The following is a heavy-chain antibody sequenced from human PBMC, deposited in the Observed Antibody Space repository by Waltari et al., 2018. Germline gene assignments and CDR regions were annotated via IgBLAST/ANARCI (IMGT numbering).Heavy chain of an antibody. CDR1: GGSISSSSYY. CDR2: IYYSGST. D-gene: IGHD6-6*01. V-gene: IGHV4-39*01. CDR3: ARHGKRAAARPEWFDP. Sequence: QLQLQESGPGLVKPSETLSLTCTVSGGSISSSSYYWGWIRQPPGKGLEWIGSIYYSGSTYYNPSLKSRVTISVDTSKNQFSLKLSSVTAEDTAVYYCARHGKRAAARPEWFDPWGQGTLVTVSS. J-gene: IGHJ5*02.